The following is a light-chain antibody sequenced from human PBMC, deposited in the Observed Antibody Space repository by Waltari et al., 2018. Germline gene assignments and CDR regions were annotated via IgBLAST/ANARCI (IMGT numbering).Light chain of an antibody. V-gene: IGLV1-44*01. CDR2: SNN. Sequence: QSVLTQPPSASGTPGQRVTISCSGSSSNIGSNTVNWYQQLPGMAPKLLIYSNNQRHSGVPDRFSCSKSGPSASLASSGLQAEYEADYYCAAWDDSLKVVFGGGTKLTVL. J-gene: IGLJ2*01. CDR3: AAWDDSLKVV. CDR1: SSNIGSNT.